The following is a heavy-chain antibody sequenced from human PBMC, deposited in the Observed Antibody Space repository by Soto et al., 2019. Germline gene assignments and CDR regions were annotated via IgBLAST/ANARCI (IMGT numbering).Heavy chain of an antibody. CDR3: AGTYGPGYGMDV. J-gene: IGHJ6*02. CDR2: IYYSGST. CDR1: GGSISGGGYY. V-gene: IGHV4-31*03. Sequence: TLSLTCTVSGGSISGGGYYLICMRQHPGKGLEWIGYIYYSGSTYYNPSLKSRVTISVDTSKNQFSLKLNSVTAADTAVYYCAGTYGPGYGMDVWGQGTTVTVSS. D-gene: IGHD3-10*01.